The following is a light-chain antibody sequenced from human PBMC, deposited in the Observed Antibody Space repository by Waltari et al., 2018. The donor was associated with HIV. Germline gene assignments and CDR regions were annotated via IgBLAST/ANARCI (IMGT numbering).Light chain of an antibody. CDR3: SSYTSSSLEI. CDR2: DVT. Sequence: QSALTQPASVSGSPGQSIPISFTGTSSDGGGYNYVSWYQQHPGKAPKLMIYDVTNRPSVVSNHFSGSKSGNTASLTISVLQVEGEADDYCSSYTSSSLEIFGGGTKLAVL. V-gene: IGLV2-14*03. J-gene: IGLJ2*01. CDR1: SSDGGGYNY.